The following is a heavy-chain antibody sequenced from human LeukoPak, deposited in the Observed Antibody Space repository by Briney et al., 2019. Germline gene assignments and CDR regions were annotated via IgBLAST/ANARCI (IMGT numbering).Heavy chain of an antibody. D-gene: IGHD3-10*01. J-gene: IGHJ4*02. V-gene: IGHV4-34*01. CDR3: ARRIKGRGGLDY. CDR2: INHSGNT. Sequence: SETLSLTCAVYIESFSGHSWTWIRQSPGKGLEWIGEINHSGNTNYNPSLKSRVTISVDTSKNQFCLKLSSVTAADTAVYYCARRIKGRGGLDYWGQGTLVTVSS. CDR1: IESFSGHS.